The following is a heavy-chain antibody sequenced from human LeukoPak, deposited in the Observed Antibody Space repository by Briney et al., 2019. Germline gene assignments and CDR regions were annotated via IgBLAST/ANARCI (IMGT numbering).Heavy chain of an antibody. V-gene: IGHV1-2*02. CDR1: GYTFTGYY. J-gene: IGHJ4*02. CDR3: ARAGGYYYDSSGYYNY. Sequence: APVKVSCKASGYTFTGYYMHWVRQAPGQGLEWMGWINPNSGGTNYAQKFQGRVTMTRDTSISTAYMELSRLRSDDTAVYYCARAGGYYYDSSGYYNYWGRGTLVTVSS. CDR2: INPNSGGT. D-gene: IGHD3-22*01.